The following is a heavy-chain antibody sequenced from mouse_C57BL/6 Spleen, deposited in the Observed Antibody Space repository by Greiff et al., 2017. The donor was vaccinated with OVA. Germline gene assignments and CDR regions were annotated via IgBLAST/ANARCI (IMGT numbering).Heavy chain of an antibody. CDR3: ARHDLPYGSSPHYAMDY. CDR2: ISSGGSYT. D-gene: IGHD1-1*01. Sequence: EVQGVESGGDLVKPGGSLKLSCAASGFTFSSYGMSWVRQTPDKRLEWVATISSGGSYTYYPDSVKGRFTISRDNAKNTLYLQMSSLKSEDTAMYYCARHDLPYGSSPHYAMDYWGQGTSVTVSS. CDR1: GFTFSSYG. J-gene: IGHJ4*01. V-gene: IGHV5-6*01.